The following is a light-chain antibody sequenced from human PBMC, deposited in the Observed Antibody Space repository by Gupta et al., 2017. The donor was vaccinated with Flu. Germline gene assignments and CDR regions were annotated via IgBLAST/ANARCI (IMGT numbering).Light chain of an antibody. CDR2: KAS. V-gene: IGKV1-5*03. CDR3: QKYNSYWT. CDR1: LSISTW. Sequence: ISLTQSPSTISASVGDRVTITCRASLSISTWLAWYQQKPGKAPKLLIYKASSLESGVPSRFSGSGSGTEFTLTISSLQPDDFATYYCQKYNSYWTFGQGTKVEIK. J-gene: IGKJ1*01.